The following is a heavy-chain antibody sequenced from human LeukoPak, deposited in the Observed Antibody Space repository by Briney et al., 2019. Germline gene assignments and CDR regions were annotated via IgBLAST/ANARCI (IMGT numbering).Heavy chain of an antibody. Sequence: SETLSLTCAVYGGSFSGYYWSWIRQPPGKGLEWIGEINHSGSTYYNPSLKSRVTISVDTSKNQFSLKLSSVTAADTAVYYCARETRHTRYYYDSSGYYPFGGYFQHWGQGTLVTVSS. J-gene: IGHJ1*01. CDR1: GGSFSGYY. D-gene: IGHD3-22*01. CDR2: INHSGST. CDR3: ARETRHTRYYYDSSGYYPFGGYFQH. V-gene: IGHV4-34*09.